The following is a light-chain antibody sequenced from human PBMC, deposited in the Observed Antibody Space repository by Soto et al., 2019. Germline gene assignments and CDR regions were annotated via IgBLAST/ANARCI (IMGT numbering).Light chain of an antibody. V-gene: IGKV3-20*01. CDR2: GAS. CDR3: QRYGNSYT. CDR1: QSVSSSF. Sequence: EIVLTQSPGTLSLSPGERATLSCRASQSVSSSFLAWYRQKPGQAPRLLIYGASTRAPGIPDRVSGSGSGTDFTLTISKLEREDFAVYYCQRYGNSYTFGQGTKLEIK. J-gene: IGKJ2*01.